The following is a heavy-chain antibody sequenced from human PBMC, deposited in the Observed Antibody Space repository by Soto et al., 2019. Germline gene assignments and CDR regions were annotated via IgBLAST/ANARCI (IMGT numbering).Heavy chain of an antibody. CDR2: TSYEGSNK. V-gene: IGHV3-30*18. Sequence: QVHLVESGGGVVQPGRSLRLSCAASGFTFSNYGIHWVRRAPGKGLEWVAFTSYEGSNKYYGDSVKGRFTISRDNSKNTLNLQMSTLRAEDTAVYYCVKDITATSYEPSYFDYWGQGTLVTVSS. CDR1: GFTFSNYG. D-gene: IGHD1-7*01. J-gene: IGHJ4*02. CDR3: VKDITATSYEPSYFDY.